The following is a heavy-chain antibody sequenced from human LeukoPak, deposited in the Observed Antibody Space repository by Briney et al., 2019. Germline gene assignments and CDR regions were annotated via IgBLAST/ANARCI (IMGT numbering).Heavy chain of an antibody. CDR1: GFIFNNYA. V-gene: IGHV3-9*01. D-gene: IGHD6-19*01. J-gene: IGHJ4*02. CDR2: ISWNSGSI. CDR3: AKDNRRHYTSGPNPDSLH. Sequence: GGSLRLSCAGSGFIFNNYAMHWVRQPSGKGLEWVSGISWNSGSIDYADSVKGRFTISRDNAKNSLYLQMNSLRVEDTAFYYCAKDNRRHYTSGPNPDSLHWGQGALVTVSS.